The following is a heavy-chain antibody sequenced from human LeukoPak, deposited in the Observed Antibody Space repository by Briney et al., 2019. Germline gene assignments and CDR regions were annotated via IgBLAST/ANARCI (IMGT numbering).Heavy chain of an antibody. D-gene: IGHD1-20*01. CDR2: IKPDGSEK. CDR3: ASGNWNDRAFDI. CDR1: EFIFTSCW. V-gene: IGHV3-7*01. J-gene: IGHJ3*02. Sequence: GGSLRLSWAASEFIFTSCWMNWVRQAPGKGLEWVANIKPDGSEKYYVDSVKGRFTISRDNAKNSLFLQMNSLRAEDTAVYYCASGNWNDRAFDIWGQGTMVAVSS.